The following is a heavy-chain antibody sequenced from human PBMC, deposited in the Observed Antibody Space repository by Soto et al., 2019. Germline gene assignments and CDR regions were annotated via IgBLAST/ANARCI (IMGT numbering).Heavy chain of an antibody. J-gene: IGHJ4*02. Sequence: EVQLVESGGGLVQPGGSLRLSCAASGFSLSDHWMHWVRQAPGKGLVWVSRLETDGSTTAYADSVRGRFSISRDNAKNTLYLQMNSRRAEDTAVYYCVRDGTSTMPYDYWGQGTLVTVSS. D-gene: IGHD1-1*01. V-gene: IGHV3-74*03. CDR3: VRDGTSTMPYDY. CDR1: GFSLSDHW. CDR2: LETDGSTT.